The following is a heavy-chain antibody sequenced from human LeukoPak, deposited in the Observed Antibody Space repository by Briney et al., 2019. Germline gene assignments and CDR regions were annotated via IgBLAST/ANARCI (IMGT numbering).Heavy chain of an antibody. V-gene: IGHV4-34*01. CDR2: INHSGGT. CDR3: ARGRRITMIVVVITKLEYYFDY. J-gene: IGHJ4*02. Sequence: SETLSLTCAVYGGSFSGYYWSWIRQPPGKGLEWIGEINHSGGTNYNPSLKSRVTISVDTSKNQFSLKLSSVTAADTAVYYCARGRRITMIVVVITKLEYYFDYWGQGTLVTVSS. CDR1: GGSFSGYY. D-gene: IGHD3-22*01.